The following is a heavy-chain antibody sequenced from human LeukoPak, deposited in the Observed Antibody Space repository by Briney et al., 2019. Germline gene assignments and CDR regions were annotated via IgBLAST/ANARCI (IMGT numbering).Heavy chain of an antibody. Sequence: GGSLRLSCAASGFIFSNYAMHWVRQAPGKGLEWVAVISYDGNNKYYADVVKGRFTISRDNSKNTLYLQMNSLRVEDTAVYYCARDQDEALQRWAFDIWGQGTKVTVSS. J-gene: IGHJ3*02. V-gene: IGHV3-30-3*01. CDR2: ISYDGNNK. D-gene: IGHD4-23*01. CDR3: ARDQDEALQRWAFDI. CDR1: GFIFSNYA.